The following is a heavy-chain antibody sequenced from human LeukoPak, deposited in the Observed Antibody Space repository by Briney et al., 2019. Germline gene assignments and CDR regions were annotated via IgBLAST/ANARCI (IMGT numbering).Heavy chain of an antibody. Sequence: SETLSLTCSASGGSISSYYWTWIWQPAGRGLEWIGRIYMNGNTNYNPSLKSRVTMSVDMSKNHFSLTLSSVTAADTAVYYCARERGTLRGDAFDIWGQGTMVTVSS. V-gene: IGHV4-4*07. J-gene: IGHJ3*02. CDR1: GGSISSYY. D-gene: IGHD1-26*01. CDR3: ARERGTLRGDAFDI. CDR2: IYMNGNT.